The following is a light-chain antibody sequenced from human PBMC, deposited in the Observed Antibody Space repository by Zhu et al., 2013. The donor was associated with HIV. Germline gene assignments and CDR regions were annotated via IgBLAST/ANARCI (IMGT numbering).Light chain of an antibody. Sequence: VLTQSPATLSVSPGERVTLSCRASQSVSTNLAWYQQKPGQAPRLLIYGSFNRATGIPARFSGSGSGTDFTLTISCLQSEDFATYYCQQYNSLWTFGQGTKVEIK. CDR1: QSVSTN. CDR2: GSF. V-gene: IGKV3-15*01. CDR3: QQYNSLWT. J-gene: IGKJ1*01.